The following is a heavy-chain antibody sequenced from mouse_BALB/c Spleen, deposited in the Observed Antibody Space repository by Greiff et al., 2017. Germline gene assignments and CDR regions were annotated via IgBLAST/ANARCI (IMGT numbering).Heavy chain of an antibody. CDR1: GYTFTSYW. CDR2: INPSNGRT. J-gene: IGHJ3*01. Sequence: QVQLQQPGAELVKPGASVKLSCKASGYTFTSYWMHWVKQRPGQGLEWIGEINPSNGRTNYNEKFKSKATLTVDKSSSTAYMQLSSLTSEDSAVYYCARRNFAYWGQGTLVTVSA. V-gene: IGHV1S81*02. CDR3: ARRNFAY.